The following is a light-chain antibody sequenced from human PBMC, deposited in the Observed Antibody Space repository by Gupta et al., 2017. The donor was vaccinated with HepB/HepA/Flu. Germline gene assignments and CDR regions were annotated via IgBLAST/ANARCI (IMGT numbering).Light chain of an antibody. V-gene: IGKV1-27*01. CDR1: RTIANY. J-gene: IGKJ1*01. CDR2: AAS. Sequence: DIQVTQSPSSLSASVGDRVTITCRTSRTIANYLAWYQQEPGKAPKLLIYAASTLQSGVPSRFSGSGSGTEFTLTISSLQPEDVATYYCQKYNSAPRTFGQGTKVAIK. CDR3: QKYNSAPRT.